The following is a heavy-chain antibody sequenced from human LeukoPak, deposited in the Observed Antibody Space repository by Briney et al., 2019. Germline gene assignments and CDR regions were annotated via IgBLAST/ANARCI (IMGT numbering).Heavy chain of an antibody. V-gene: IGHV4-59*01. CDR2: IYYSETT. CDR1: GASISREY. Sequence: SETLSLTFSVAGASISREYWNGIRQPPGKGLEWIGNIYYSETTNYNPSLKSRVSISADTSKNLLSLKLSSVTAADTDVYYCTRGSPSILWGRGTLVTVSS. J-gene: IGHJ2*01. CDR3: TRGSPSIL.